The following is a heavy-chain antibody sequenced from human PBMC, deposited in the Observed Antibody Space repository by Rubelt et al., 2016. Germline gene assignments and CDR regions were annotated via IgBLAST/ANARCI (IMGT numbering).Heavy chain of an antibody. CDR3: ARIVHCSGDNCEEI. V-gene: IGHV4-34*12. CDR2: FIDGGST. J-gene: IGHJ1*01. D-gene: IGHD2-15*01. CDR1: VGRSVVIT. Sequence: QVQLQQWGAGLLRSSETLSTVGRSVVITGVGSASPPGKGLEWIGEFIDGGSTNYNPSLKSRVIISADTSKNQFSLKVNSVTAADTAVYYCARIVHCSGDNCEEIWGRCTPVTVSS.